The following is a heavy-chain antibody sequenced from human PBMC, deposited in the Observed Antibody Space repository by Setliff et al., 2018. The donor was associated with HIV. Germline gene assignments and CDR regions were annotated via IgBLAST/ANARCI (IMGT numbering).Heavy chain of an antibody. V-gene: IGHV3-48*01. Sequence: LTCAASGFVFTDHSLHWVRQAPGEGLEWISYISATGTTVSYADSVRGRFIISRDSVRNEVYLQMKSLRVDDTALYYCVRDQLRWPERWDFDFWGQGTLVTVSS. CDR3: VRDQLRWPERWDFDF. D-gene: IGHD1-26*01. CDR1: GFVFTDHS. CDR2: ISATGTTV. J-gene: IGHJ4*02.